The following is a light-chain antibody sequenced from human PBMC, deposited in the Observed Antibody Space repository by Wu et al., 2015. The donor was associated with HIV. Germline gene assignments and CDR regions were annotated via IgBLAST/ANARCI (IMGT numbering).Light chain of an antibody. V-gene: IGKV3-20*01. CDR1: QSVSSSY. J-gene: IGKJ1*01. CDR2: GAS. Sequence: EIVLTQSPGTLSLSPGERATLSCRASQSVSSSYLAWYQQKPGQAPRLLIYGASSRATGIPDRFSGSGSGTDFTLTISRLEPEDFAVYYCQQYGGSPWTFGRGTKVEI. CDR3: QQYGGSPWT.